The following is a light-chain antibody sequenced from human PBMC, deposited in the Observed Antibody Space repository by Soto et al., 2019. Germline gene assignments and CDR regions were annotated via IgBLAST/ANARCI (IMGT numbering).Light chain of an antibody. V-gene: IGLV2-14*01. CDR3: SSYTRRSTHWV. J-gene: IGLJ3*02. Sequence: SALTQPASVSGSPGQSITISCTGTSSDVGGYNYVSWYQQHPGKAPKLMIYEVTNRPSGVSNRFSGSKSGNTASLTISGLQAEDEADYYCSSYTRRSTHWVFGGGTKLTVL. CDR2: EVT. CDR1: SSDVGGYNY.